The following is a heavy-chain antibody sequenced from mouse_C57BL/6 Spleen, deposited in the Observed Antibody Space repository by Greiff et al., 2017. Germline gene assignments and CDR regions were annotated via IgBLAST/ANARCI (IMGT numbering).Heavy chain of an antibody. CDR1: GFTFSSYT. CDR2: ISGGGGNT. Sequence: EVMLVESGGGLVKPGGSLKLSCAASGFTFSSYTMSWVRQTPEKRLEWVATISGGGGNTYYPDSVKGRFTISRDNAKNTLYLQMSSLRSEDTALYYCARAWSLYWYFDVWGTGTTVTVSS. D-gene: IGHD2-1*01. V-gene: IGHV5-9*01. CDR3: ARAWSLYWYFDV. J-gene: IGHJ1*03.